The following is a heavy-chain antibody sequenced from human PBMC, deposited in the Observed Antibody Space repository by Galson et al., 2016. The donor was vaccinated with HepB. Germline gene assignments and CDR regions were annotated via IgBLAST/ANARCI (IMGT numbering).Heavy chain of an antibody. Sequence: SLRLSWAASDFTFSGRWMHWVRQVPGKGLVWVSYINADGTSTTYADSVKGRFTISRDNAKNTVHLQMNSLRAEDTAIYYCTRDDSYGLDVWGQGTTVTVSS. J-gene: IGHJ6*02. V-gene: IGHV3-74*01. D-gene: IGHD2-21*02. CDR2: INADGTST. CDR3: TRDDSYGLDV. CDR1: DFTFSGRW.